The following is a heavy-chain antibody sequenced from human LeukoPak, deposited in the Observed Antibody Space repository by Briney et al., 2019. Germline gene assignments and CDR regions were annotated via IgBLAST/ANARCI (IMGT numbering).Heavy chain of an antibody. CDR2: INPSGGST. J-gene: IGHJ5*02. CDR3: ARDGGYSYGFLPPDR. Sequence: GASVKVSCKASGYTFTGYYMHWVRQAPGQGLEWMGIINPSGGSTSYAQKFQGRVTMTRDMSTSTVYMELSSLRSEDTAVYYCARDGGYSYGFLPPDRWGQGTLVTVSS. D-gene: IGHD5-18*01. V-gene: IGHV1-46*01. CDR1: GYTFTGYY.